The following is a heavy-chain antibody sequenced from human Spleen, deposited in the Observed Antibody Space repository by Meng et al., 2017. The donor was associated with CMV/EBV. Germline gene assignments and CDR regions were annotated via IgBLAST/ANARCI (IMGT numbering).Heavy chain of an antibody. CDR1: GGSFSGYY. CDR2: INHSGST. D-gene: IGHD3-10*01. J-gene: IGHJ4*02. CDR3: ARSYGSGSYYDY. V-gene: IGHV4-34*01. Sequence: ESLKISCAVYGGSFSGYYWSWIRQPPGKGLEWIGEINHSGSTNYNPSLKSRVTISVDTSKNQFSLKLSSVTAADTAVYYCARSYGSGSYYDYWGQGTLVTVSS.